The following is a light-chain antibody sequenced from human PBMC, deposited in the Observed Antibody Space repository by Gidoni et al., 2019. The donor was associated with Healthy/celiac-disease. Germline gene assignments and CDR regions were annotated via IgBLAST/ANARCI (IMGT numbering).Light chain of an antibody. V-gene: IGLV2-14*01. CDR2: EVS. Sequence: QSALTQPASVSGSPGQSITISCTGTSSDVGGYNYVSWYQQHPGKAPKLMIYEVSNRPSGVSHRSSGSKSGNTASLTISGLQAEDEADYYCSSYTSSSTFYVFGTGTKVTVL. CDR1: SSDVGGYNY. CDR3: SSYTSSSTFYV. J-gene: IGLJ1*01.